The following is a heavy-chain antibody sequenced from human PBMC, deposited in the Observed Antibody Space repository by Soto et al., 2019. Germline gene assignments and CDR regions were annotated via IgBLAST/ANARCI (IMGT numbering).Heavy chain of an antibody. V-gene: IGHV4-34*01. D-gene: IGHD3-22*01. CDR3: ARGKYLYDSDSSGYRWSDP. CDR1: GGSFSGYY. J-gene: IGHJ5*02. CDR2: INHSVST. Sequence: SETLSLTCAVYGGSFSGYYWSWIRQPPGKGLGWIGEINHSVSTNYNPSLKSRVTISVDTSKNQFSLKPSSVTAADTAVYYCARGKYLYDSDSSGYRWSDPWGQGTLVTVSS.